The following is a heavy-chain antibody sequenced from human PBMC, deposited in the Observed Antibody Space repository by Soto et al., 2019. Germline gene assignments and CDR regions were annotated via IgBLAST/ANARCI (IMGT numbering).Heavy chain of an antibody. CDR1: GFTFSSYA. CDR2: ISGSGGST. D-gene: IGHD3-3*01. J-gene: IGHJ4*02. Sequence: PGGSLRLSCAASGFTFSSYAMSWVRQAPGKGLEWVSAISGSGGSTYYADSVKGRFTISRDNSKNTLYLQMNSLRAEDTAVYYCAKRPNYDFWSGYLDYWGQGTLVTVSS. V-gene: IGHV3-23*01. CDR3: AKRPNYDFWSGYLDY.